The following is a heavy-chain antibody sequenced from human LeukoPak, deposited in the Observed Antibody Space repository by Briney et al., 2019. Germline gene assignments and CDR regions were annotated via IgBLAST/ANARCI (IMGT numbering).Heavy chain of an antibody. CDR3: ARGFYSPFDY. V-gene: IGHV3-48*03. D-gene: IGHD4-11*01. CDR1: GFTFSSYE. Sequence: GGSLRLSCAASGFTFSSYEMNWVRQAPGKGLEWVSYISSSGSTIYYADSVKGRFTVSRDNAKNSLYLQMNSLRAEDTAVYYCARGFYSPFDYWGQGTLSPSPQ. CDR2: ISSSGSTI. J-gene: IGHJ4*02.